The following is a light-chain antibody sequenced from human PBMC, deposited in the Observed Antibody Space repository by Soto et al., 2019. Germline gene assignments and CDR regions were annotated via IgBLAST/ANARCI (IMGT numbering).Light chain of an antibody. Sequence: IQMTQSPSSLSASVGDRVTITCRASQSISSWLAWYQQKPGKAPKLLIYKASSLESGVPSRFSGSGSGTEFTLTISNLQPDDFATYYCQQYKAFWTFGQGTKVDI. CDR3: QQYKAFWT. CDR2: KAS. V-gene: IGKV1-5*03. J-gene: IGKJ1*01. CDR1: QSISSW.